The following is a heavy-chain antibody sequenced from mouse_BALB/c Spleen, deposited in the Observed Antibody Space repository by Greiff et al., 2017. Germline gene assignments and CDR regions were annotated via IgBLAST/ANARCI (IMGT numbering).Heavy chain of an antibody. CDR3: ARRTTASFDY. Sequence: QVQLKQSGAELVRPGSSVKISCKASGYAFSSYWMNWVKQRPGQGLEWIGQIYPGDGDTNYNGKFKGKATLTADKSSSTAYMQLSSLTSEDSAVYFCARRTTASFDYWGQGTTLTVSS. D-gene: IGHD1-2*01. V-gene: IGHV1-80*01. CDR1: GYAFSSYW. CDR2: IYPGDGDT. J-gene: IGHJ2*01.